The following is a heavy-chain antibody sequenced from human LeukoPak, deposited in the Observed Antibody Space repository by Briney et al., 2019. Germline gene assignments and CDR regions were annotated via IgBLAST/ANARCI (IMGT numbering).Heavy chain of an antibody. V-gene: IGHV3-7*01. Sequence: GGSLRLSCAASGFTLSNHWMIWVRQAPGKGLECVANIKQDGIEKYYLDSVKGRFTISRDNAKNSLYLQMNSLRAEDTAVYYCARDGTTVTTAHDYWGQGTLVTVSS. CDR2: IKQDGIEK. J-gene: IGHJ4*02. CDR3: ARDGTTVTTAHDY. CDR1: GFTLSNHW. D-gene: IGHD4-17*01.